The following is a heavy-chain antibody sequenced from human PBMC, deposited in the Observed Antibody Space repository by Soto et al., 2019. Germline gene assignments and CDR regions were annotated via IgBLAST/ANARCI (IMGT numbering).Heavy chain of an antibody. CDR2: ITSSGGT. Sequence: GGSLRLSCAASGFTFSSYEMDWVRQAPGKGLEWVAQITSSGGTMYADSVRGRFTISRDNADNSLYLQMNSLRAEDTAVYYCTKEKSVMYSGYDAFETWGRGTMVTVSS. V-gene: IGHV3-48*03. CDR1: GFTFSSYE. CDR3: TKEKSVMYSGYDAFET. D-gene: IGHD5-12*01. J-gene: IGHJ3*02.